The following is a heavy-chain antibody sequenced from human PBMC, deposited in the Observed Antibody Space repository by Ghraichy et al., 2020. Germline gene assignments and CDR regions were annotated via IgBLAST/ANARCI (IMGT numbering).Heavy chain of an antibody. CDR2: IYTSGST. CDR3: ARHQQWLHYFDY. CDR1: GGSISSGSYY. D-gene: IGHD5-12*01. V-gene: IGHV4-61*02. Sequence: SETLSLTCTVSGGSISSGSYYWSWIRHPAGKGLEWIGRIYTSGSTNYNPSLKSRVTISVDTSKNQFSLKLSSVTSADTAVYYCARHQQWLHYFDYWGQGTLVTVSS. J-gene: IGHJ4*02.